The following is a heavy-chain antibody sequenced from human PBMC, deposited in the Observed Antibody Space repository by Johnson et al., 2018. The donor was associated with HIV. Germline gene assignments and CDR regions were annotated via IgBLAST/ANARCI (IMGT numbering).Heavy chain of an antibody. D-gene: IGHD3-22*01. CDR2: ISGAGGSR. V-gene: IGHV3-23*04. J-gene: IGHJ3*02. CDR1: AFTFSSFA. Sequence: VQLVESGGGLVQHGGSLRLSCAASAFTFSSFAMSWVRQAPGKGLEWVSGISGAGGSRNYADSVKGRFTISRDNSKNTLYLQMNSLRAEDTAIYYCAKDLHYYDSSGFNDAFDIWGQGTMVAVSS. CDR3: AKDLHYYDSSGFNDAFDI.